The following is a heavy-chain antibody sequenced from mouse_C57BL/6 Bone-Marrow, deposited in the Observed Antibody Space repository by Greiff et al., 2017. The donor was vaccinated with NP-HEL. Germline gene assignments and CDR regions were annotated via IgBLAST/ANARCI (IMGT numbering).Heavy chain of an antibody. CDR3: ARRFDGNYFDD. CDR1: GFTFSSYG. CDR2: ISSGGSYT. D-gene: IGHD2-3*01. Sequence: EVKLVESGGDLVKPGGSLKLSCAASGFTFSSYGMSWVRQTPDQRLEWVATISSGGSYTYYPDSLKGRFTISRDNAKNTLYLQMSSLKSEDTAMYYCARRFDGNYFDDWGQGTTLTVSS. J-gene: IGHJ2*01. V-gene: IGHV5-6*02.